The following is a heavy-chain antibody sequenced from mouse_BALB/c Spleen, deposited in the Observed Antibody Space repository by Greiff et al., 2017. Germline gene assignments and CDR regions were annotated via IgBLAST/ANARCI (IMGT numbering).Heavy chain of an antibody. CDR1: GFSLTSYD. CDR2: IWTGGGT. V-gene: IGHV2-9-2*01. J-gene: IGHJ3*01. CDR3: VRDSDAY. Sequence: VKLMESGPGLVAPSQSLSITCTVSGFSLTSYDISWIRQPPGKGLEWLGVIWTGGGTNYNSAFMSRLSISKDNSKCQVFLKMNSLQTDDTAIYYCVRDSDAYWGQGTLVTVSA.